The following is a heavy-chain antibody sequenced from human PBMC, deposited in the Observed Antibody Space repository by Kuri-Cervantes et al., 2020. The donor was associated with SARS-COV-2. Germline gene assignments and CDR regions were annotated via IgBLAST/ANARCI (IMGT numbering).Heavy chain of an antibody. V-gene: IGHV3-15*01. CDR3: TKTGGALAVYYYYMDV. D-gene: IGHD6-19*01. CDR1: GFTFSNAW. J-gene: IGHJ6*03. CDR2: IKSKTDGGTT. Sequence: LSLTCAASGFTFSNAWMSWVRQAPGKGLEWVGRIKSKTDGGTTDYAAPVKGRFTISRGDSRNTVYLQMNSLKTEDTAVYYCTKTGGALAVYYYYMDVWGKGTTVTVSS.